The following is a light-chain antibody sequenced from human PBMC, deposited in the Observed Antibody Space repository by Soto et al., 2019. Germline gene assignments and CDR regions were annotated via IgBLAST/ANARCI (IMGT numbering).Light chain of an antibody. CDR2: GAS. V-gene: IGKV3-20*01. J-gene: IGKJ1*01. CDR1: QSVRSDY. CDR3: QQYGSSPRT. Sequence: EIVLSQSRGAVSLSPGERATLSCRASQSVRSDYLAWYQQKPGQAPRLHIYGASTRATGIPDRFTGSGSGTDFTLTISRLEPEDFAVYYCQQYGSSPRTFGQGTKVDI.